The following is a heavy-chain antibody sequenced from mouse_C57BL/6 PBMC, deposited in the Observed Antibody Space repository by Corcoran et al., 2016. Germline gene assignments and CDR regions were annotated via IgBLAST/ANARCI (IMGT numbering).Heavy chain of an antibody. CDR3: TRGWLLPYFDY. V-gene: IGHV1-15*01. Sequence: QVQLQQSGAELVRPGASVTLSCKASGYTFTDYEMHWVKQTPVHGLEWIGAIDPETGGTANNQKFKGKAILTADKSSSTAYMELRSLTSEDSAVYYCTRGWLLPYFDYWGQGTTLTVSS. D-gene: IGHD2-3*01. CDR2: IDPETGGT. CDR1: GYTFTDYE. J-gene: IGHJ2*01.